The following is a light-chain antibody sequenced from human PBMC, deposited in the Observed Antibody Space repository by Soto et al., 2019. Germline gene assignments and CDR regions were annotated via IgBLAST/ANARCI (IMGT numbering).Light chain of an antibody. J-gene: IGKJ4*01. CDR1: QGISSY. Sequence: DIQMPHYPSFLSASLGDRVTITCRASQGISSYLAWYQQKPGKAPKLLIYAASTLQSGVPSRFSGSGSGTDFTLTISSLQPEDFATYYCQQSYSTPLSLAGGSEVDI. CDR3: QQSYSTPLS. CDR2: AAS. V-gene: IGKV1-39*01.